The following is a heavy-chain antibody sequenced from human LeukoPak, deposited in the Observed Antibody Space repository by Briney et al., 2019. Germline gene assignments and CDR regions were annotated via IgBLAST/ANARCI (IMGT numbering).Heavy chain of an antibody. V-gene: IGHV1-69*13. J-gene: IGHJ1*01. D-gene: IGHD6-19*01. Sequence: ASVKVSCKASGGTFSSYAISWVRQAPGQGLEWMGGIIPIFGTANYAQKFQGRVTITADESTSTAYMELSSLRSEDTAVYYCARDPRPPLGRIAVAGTEPDEYFQHWGQGTLVTVSS. CDR3: ARDPRPPLGRIAVAGTEPDEYFQH. CDR2: IIPIFGTA. CDR1: GGTFSSYA.